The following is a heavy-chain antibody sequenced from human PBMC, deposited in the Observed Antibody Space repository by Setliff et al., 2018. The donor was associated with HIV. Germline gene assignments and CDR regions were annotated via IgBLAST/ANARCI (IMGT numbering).Heavy chain of an antibody. V-gene: IGHV3-30*02. CDR1: GFTLRSYG. CDR3: TKDHLSGWASDC. CDR2: IGYDGSST. D-gene: IGHD6-19*01. J-gene: IGHJ4*02. Sequence: GGSLRLSCAASGFTLRSYGMHWVRQAPGKGLEWLAFIGYDGSSTYYADSVKGRFTISRDNAKNSVYLQMNSLRVEDTAMYYCTKDHLSGWASDCWGQGTLVTVSS.